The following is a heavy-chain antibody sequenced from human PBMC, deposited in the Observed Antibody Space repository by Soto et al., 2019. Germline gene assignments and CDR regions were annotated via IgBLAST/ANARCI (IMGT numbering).Heavy chain of an antibody. CDR3: RNYYDSSGYYYGPQYYGMDV. CDR1: GGTFSSYT. Sequence: GASVKVSCKASGGTFSSYTISWVRQAPGQGLEWMGRIIPILGIANYAQKFQGRVTITADKSTSTAYMELSSLRSEDTAVYYCRNYYDSSGYYYGPQYYGMDVSGQGTTVTVSS. V-gene: IGHV1-69*02. D-gene: IGHD3-22*01. J-gene: IGHJ6*02. CDR2: IIPILGIA.